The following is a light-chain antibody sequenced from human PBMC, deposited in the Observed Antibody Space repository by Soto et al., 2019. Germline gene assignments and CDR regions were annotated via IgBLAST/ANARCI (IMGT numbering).Light chain of an antibody. CDR3: QQSHNTWT. V-gene: IGKV1-39*01. J-gene: IGKJ1*01. CDR1: QDISNY. CDR2: DAS. Sequence: DIQMTQSPSSLSASVVERVTITFQASQDISNYLNWYQQKPGKAPKLLIYDASNLETGVPSRFSGSGSGTDFTLTISSLQPEDFATYYCQQSHNTWTFGQGTKVDIK.